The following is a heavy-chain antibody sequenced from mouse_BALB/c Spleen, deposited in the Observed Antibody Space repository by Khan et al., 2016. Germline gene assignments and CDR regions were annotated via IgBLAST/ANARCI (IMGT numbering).Heavy chain of an antibody. CDR3: ARYRYYDGSSRYFDV. V-gene: IGHV9-3-1*01. Sequence: QIQLVQSGPELKKPGKTVKISCKASGYTFTNYGMNWVKQAPGKGLKWMGWINTYSGESTYADDFKGRFAFSLETSANTAYLQINNLKNEDTATYCSARYRYYDGSSRYFDVWGAGTTVTVSS. D-gene: IGHD1-1*01. CDR2: INTYSGES. J-gene: IGHJ1*01. CDR1: GYTFTNYG.